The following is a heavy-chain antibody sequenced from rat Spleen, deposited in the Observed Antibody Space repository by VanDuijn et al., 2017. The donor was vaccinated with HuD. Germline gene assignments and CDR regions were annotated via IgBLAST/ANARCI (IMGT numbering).Heavy chain of an antibody. CDR2: IWSNGDT. D-gene: IGHD2-2*01. V-gene: IGHV2-32*01. CDR1: GFSLTSYH. Sequence: QVQLKESGPGLVQPSQTLSLTCTVSGFSLTSYHVHWVRQSPGKGLEWMGVIWSNGDTSYNSALKSRLSINRDTSKSQVFLKMNSLQTEDTAIYFCTRSHYGDTYTWFPYWGHGTLVTVSS. J-gene: IGHJ3*01. CDR3: TRSHYGDTYTWFPY.